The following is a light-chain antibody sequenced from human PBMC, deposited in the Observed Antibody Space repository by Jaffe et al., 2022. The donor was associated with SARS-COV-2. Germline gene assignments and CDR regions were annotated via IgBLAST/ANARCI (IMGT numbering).Light chain of an antibody. CDR1: SLRSYY. Sequence: SSDLTQDPAVSVALGQTVRITCQGDSLRSYYANWYQQKPGQAPVVVMYDYNNRPSGIPDRFSGSSSGNTASLTLTGAQAEDEADYYCNSRASRGDEAIFGGGTKLTVL. CDR3: NSRASRGDEAI. J-gene: IGLJ2*01. CDR2: DYN. V-gene: IGLV3-19*01.